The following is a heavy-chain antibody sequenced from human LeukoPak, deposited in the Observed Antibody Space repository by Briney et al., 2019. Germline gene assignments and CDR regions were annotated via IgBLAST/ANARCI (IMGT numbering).Heavy chain of an antibody. CDR2: IKRKGDDVTI. CDR3: TAGTGRSDFDY. V-gene: IGHV3-15*01. D-gene: IGHD3/OR15-3a*01. J-gene: IGHJ4*02. CDR1: GFTFSNAW. Sequence: GGSLRLSCAASGFTFSNAWMSWVRHAPGRGLEWVVRIKRKGDDVTIDYAAPVKGRLSISRDDSKNTLYLQMNSLKSEDTAVYYCTAGTGRSDFDYWGQGTLVTVSS.